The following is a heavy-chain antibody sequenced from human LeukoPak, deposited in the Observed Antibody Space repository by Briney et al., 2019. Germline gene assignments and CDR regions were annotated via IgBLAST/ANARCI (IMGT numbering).Heavy chain of an antibody. Sequence: GSLRLSCAASGSTFSSYSMNWVRQAPGKGLGWVSSISSSSSYIYYADSVKGRFTISRDNAKNSLYLQMNSLRAEDTAVYYCVRSLRLGELSPRPDFDYWGEGTLVTVSS. CDR2: ISSSSSYI. V-gene: IGHV3-21*01. D-gene: IGHD3-16*02. J-gene: IGHJ4*02. CDR3: VRSLRLGELSPRPDFDY. CDR1: GSTFSSYS.